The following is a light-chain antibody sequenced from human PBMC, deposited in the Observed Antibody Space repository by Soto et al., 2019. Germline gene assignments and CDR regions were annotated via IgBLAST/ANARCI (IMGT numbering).Light chain of an antibody. CDR3: CSYAGSYTL. CDR1: SSDVDGYNY. V-gene: IGLV2-11*01. Sequence: QSALPQPRSVSGSPGQSVTISCTGTSSDVDGYNYVSWYQQHPGKAPKLMIYDVSKRPAGVPDRLSGSKSGNTASLTISGLQAEDEADYYCCSYAGSYTLFGGGTKLTVL. CDR2: DVS. J-gene: IGLJ2*01.